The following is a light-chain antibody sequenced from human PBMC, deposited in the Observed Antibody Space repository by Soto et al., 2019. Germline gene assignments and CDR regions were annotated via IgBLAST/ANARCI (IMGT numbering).Light chain of an antibody. CDR3: SSFTSTSTQV. J-gene: IGLJ3*02. CDR2: EVN. Sequence: QSALTQPASVSGSLGQSITISCTGTSSDVGSYDYVSWYRQHPGKVPKLIIYEVNKRPSGVSNRFSGSKSASTASLTISGLQADDEADYYCSSFTSTSTQVFGGGTKLTVL. CDR1: SSDVGSYDY. V-gene: IGLV2-14*01.